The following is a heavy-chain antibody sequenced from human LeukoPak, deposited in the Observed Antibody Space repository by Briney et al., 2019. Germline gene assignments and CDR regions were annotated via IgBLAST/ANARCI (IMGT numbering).Heavy chain of an antibody. Sequence: GASVKVSCKASGYTFTSYGISWARQAPGQGLEWMGWISAYNGNTNYAQKLQGRVTMTTDTSTSTAYMELRSLRSDDTAVYYCARDSPLVGAEGGDAFDIWGQGTMVTVSS. J-gene: IGHJ3*02. V-gene: IGHV1-18*01. D-gene: IGHD1-26*01. CDR1: GYTFTSYG. CDR3: ARDSPLVGAEGGDAFDI. CDR2: ISAYNGNT.